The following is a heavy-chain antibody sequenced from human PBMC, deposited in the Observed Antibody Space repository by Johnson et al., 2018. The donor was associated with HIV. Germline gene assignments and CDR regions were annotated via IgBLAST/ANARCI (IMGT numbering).Heavy chain of an antibody. J-gene: IGHJ3*02. D-gene: IGHD1-26*01. CDR3: AKGGGWELPQAFDI. V-gene: IGHV3-30*18. Sequence: QVQLVESGGGLVQPGGSLRLSCAASGFIFDDFGMNWVRHAPGKGLEWVAAISYDGSNKYYADSVKGRFTISRDNSKNTLYLQMNSLRAEDTAVYYCAKGGGWELPQAFDIWGQGTMVTVSS. CDR1: GFIFDDFG. CDR2: ISYDGSNK.